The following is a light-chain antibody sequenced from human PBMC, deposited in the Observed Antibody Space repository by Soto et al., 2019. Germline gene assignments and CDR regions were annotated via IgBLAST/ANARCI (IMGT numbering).Light chain of an antibody. V-gene: IGLV1-44*01. CDR2: NDD. CDR3: STWDDSLNGWV. CDR1: ISNIGKDT. J-gene: IGLJ3*02. Sequence: QSVLTQPPSVSGTPGLRVNISCSGRISNIGKDTVNWYQQLPGTAPKLLMFNDDKQPSGVPDRFSGSRSGTSASLAISGLQSDDEAVYFCSTWDDSLNGWVFGGGTKVTVL.